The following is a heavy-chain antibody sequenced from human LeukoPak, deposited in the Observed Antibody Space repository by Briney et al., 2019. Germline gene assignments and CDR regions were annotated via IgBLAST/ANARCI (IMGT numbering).Heavy chain of an antibody. CDR3: VKVRAARPTTYYYMDV. V-gene: IGHV3-30*02. J-gene: IGHJ6*03. CDR1: GFTFSSYG. D-gene: IGHD6-6*01. Sequence: GGSLRLSCEASGFTFSSYGMYWVRQAPGKGLEWVAFIRYDGTNKFYADSVKGRFTISRDNSKNTLYLQMNSLRGDDTAVYYCVKVRAARPTTYYYMDVWGKGTTVTVSS. CDR2: IRYDGTNK.